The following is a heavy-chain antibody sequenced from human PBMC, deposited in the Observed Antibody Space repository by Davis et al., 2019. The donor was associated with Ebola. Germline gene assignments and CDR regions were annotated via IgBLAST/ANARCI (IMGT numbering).Heavy chain of an antibody. CDR2: ISSSGDS. Sequence: GESLKISCAASGITFGTYVMTWVRQVPGRGLEWVSSISSSGDSYYTNSVKGRFTISRDDSENTLYLQMNSLRAEDTAVYYCARAEYCGGDCYPFDYWGQGTLVTVSS. CDR3: ARAEYCGGDCYPFDY. D-gene: IGHD2-21*02. CDR1: GITFGTYV. J-gene: IGHJ4*02. V-gene: IGHV3-23*01.